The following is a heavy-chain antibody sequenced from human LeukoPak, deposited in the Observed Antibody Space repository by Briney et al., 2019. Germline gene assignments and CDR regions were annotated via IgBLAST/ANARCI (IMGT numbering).Heavy chain of an antibody. V-gene: IGHV3-30*18. Sequence: GGSLRLSCAASGFTFSSYGMHWVRQAPGKGLEWVAVISYDGSNKYYADSVKGRFTISRDNSKNTLYLQMNSLRAEDTAVYYCAKDVGVGAFFDYWGQGTLVTVSS. CDR1: GFTFSSYG. D-gene: IGHD1-26*01. CDR3: AKDVGVGAFFDY. CDR2: ISYDGSNK. J-gene: IGHJ4*02.